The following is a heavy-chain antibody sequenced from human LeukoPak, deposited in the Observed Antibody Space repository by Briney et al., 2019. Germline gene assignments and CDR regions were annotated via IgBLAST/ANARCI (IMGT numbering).Heavy chain of an antibody. CDR2: IGGGGSST. V-gene: IGHV3-23*01. D-gene: IGHD2-2*01. J-gene: IGHJ4*02. Sequence: PGGSLSLSCTASRFLFGRYAMRWVREAPGEALEWVTVIGGGGSSTYYADSVKGRFTISRDNSKNTLYLQMNSLRAEDTAVYYCAKVSVPAAIRYFDYWGQGTLVTVSS. CDR3: AKVSVPAAIRYFDY. CDR1: RFLFGRYA.